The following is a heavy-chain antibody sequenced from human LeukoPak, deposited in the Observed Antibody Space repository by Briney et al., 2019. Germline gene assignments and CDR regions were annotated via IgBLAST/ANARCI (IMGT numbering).Heavy chain of an antibody. D-gene: IGHD5-18*01. Sequence: GESLPPPSPAPPPRPPPSSIGSARPLPANPLAWMGILYPGASDTRYSPSFQAQVTISADKSISTAYLQWSSLKASDTAMYYCARHLDGSYGPHTLYYFDYWGQGTLVTVSS. V-gene: IGHV5-51*01. J-gene: IGHJ4*02. CDR3: ARHLDGSYGPHTLYYFDY. CDR2: LYPGASDT. CDR1: PPRPPPSS.